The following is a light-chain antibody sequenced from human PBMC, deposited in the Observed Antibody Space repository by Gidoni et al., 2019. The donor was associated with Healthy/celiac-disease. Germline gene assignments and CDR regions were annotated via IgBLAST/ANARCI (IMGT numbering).Light chain of an antibody. V-gene: IGKV4-1*01. J-gene: IGKJ3*01. CDR3: QQYYSTPFT. CDR1: QSVLYSSNNKNY. Sequence: DIVMTQSPDSLAVSLGERATINCKSSQSVLYSSNNKNYLAWYQQKPGQPPKLLIYWASTRESGVPDRFSGSGSVTDFTLTISSLQAEDGAVYYCQQYYSTPFTFXPXTKVDIK. CDR2: WAS.